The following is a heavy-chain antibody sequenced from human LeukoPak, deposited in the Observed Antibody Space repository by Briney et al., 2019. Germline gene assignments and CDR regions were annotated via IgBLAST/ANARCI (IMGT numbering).Heavy chain of an antibody. V-gene: IGHV3-23*01. J-gene: IGHJ4*02. CDR2: IRGSGGST. CDR3: AKPVGSSGWYGDFDC. D-gene: IGHD6-19*01. CDR1: GVTLSNYA. Sequence: PGASLRLSCAASGVTLSNYAMNWVRQAPGKGLEWVAAIRGSGGSTYYADSVKGRFTISRDNSKNTLYLQMNSLRAEDTAIYYCAKPVGSSGWYGDFDCWGQGTLVTVSS.